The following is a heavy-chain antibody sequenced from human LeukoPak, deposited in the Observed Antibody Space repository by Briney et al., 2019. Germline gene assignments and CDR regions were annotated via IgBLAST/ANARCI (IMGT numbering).Heavy chain of an antibody. Sequence: GGSLRLSCAASGFTFSSYGMHWVRRAPGKGLEWVAVIWYDGSNKYYADSVKGRFTISRDNSKNTLYLQMNSLRAEDTAVYYCARDARIAAAGFDPWGQGTLVTVSS. CDR2: IWYDGSNK. V-gene: IGHV3-33*01. D-gene: IGHD6-13*01. CDR1: GFTFSSYG. CDR3: ARDARIAAAGFDP. J-gene: IGHJ5*02.